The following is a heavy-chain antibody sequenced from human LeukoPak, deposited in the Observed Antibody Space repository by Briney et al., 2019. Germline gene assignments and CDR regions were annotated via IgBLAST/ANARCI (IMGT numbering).Heavy chain of an antibody. Sequence: SETLSLTCTVSGDSINSNNYYWGWIRQPPGKGLEWIGSIYDSGSTYYNPSLKSRVTISVDTSKNQFSLRLSSVTAADTAVYYCARHGRITVAGKRNTFDNWGQGTLVTVSS. CDR1: GDSINSNNYY. CDR3: ARHGRITVAGKRNTFDN. D-gene: IGHD6-19*01. V-gene: IGHV4-39*01. J-gene: IGHJ4*02. CDR2: IYDSGST.